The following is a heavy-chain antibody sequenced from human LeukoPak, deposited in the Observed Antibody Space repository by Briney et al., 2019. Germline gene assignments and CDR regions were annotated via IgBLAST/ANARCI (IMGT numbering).Heavy chain of an antibody. CDR3: ARGKAKRYYYDSPGFGDY. D-gene: IGHD3-22*01. Sequence: GGSLRLSCAASGFTFSSYAMSWVRQAPGKGLEWVSAIGTAGDTYYPGSVKGRFTISRENAKNSLYLQMNSLRAGDTAVYYCARGKAKRYYYDSPGFGDYWGQGTLVTVSS. V-gene: IGHV3-13*01. CDR1: GFTFSSYA. CDR2: IGTAGDT. J-gene: IGHJ4*02.